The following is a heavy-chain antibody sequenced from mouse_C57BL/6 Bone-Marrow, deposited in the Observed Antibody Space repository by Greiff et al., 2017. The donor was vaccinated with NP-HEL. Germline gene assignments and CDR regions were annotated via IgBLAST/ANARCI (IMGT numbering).Heavy chain of an antibody. J-gene: IGHJ4*01. V-gene: IGHV1-39*01. CDR2: INPNYGTT. CDR1: GYSFTDYN. CDR3: ARERSYGSSLYYYAMDY. D-gene: IGHD1-1*01. Sequence: VQLQQSGPELVKPGASVKISCKASGYSFTDYNMNWVKQSNGKSLEWIGVINPNYGTTSYNQKFKGKATLTVDQSSSTAYMQLNSLTSEDSAVYYCARERSYGSSLYYYAMDYWGQGTSVTVSS.